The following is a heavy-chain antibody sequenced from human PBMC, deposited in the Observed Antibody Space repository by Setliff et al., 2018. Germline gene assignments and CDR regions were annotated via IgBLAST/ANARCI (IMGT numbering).Heavy chain of an antibody. V-gene: IGHV3-48*01. CDR3: ARGTGNPGLGYAFDI. CDR2: ISSSSSTI. D-gene: IGHD6-19*01. J-gene: IGHJ3*02. Sequence: PGGSLRLSCAASGFTFSSYSMNWVRQAPGKGLEWVSYISSSSSTIYYADSVKGRFTISRDNAKNSLCLQMNSLRAEDTAVYYCARGTGNPGLGYAFDIWGQGTMVTVSS. CDR1: GFTFSSYS.